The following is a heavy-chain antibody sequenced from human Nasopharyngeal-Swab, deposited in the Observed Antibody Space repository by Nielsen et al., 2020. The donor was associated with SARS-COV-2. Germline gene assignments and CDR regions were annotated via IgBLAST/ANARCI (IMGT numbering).Heavy chain of an antibody. CDR2: ISYDGSNK. V-gene: IGHV3-30*04. J-gene: IGHJ6*03. D-gene: IGHD1-26*01. Sequence: WIRQPPGKGLEWVAVISYDGSNKYYADSVKGRFTISRDNSKNTLYLQMNSLRAEDTAVYYCARVEAGGEWELLPYYYYYMDVWGKGTTGTVSS. CDR3: ARVEAGGEWELLPYYYYYMDV.